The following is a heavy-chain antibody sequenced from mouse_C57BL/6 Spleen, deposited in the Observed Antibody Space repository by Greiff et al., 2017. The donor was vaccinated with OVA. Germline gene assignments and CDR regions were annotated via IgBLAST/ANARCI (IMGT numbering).Heavy chain of an antibody. CDR2: IYPSNGGT. J-gene: IGHJ1*01. Sequence: QVQLQQPGTELVKPGASVKLSCKASGYTFTSYWMHWVKQRPGQGLEWIGIIYPSNGGTNYNEKFKSKATLTVDKSSSTSYMQLSSLTSEDSAVYYSAGDGVYYYGSSPVCYFDVWGQGTTVTVSS. CDR1: GYTFTSYW. V-gene: IGHV1-53*01. D-gene: IGHD1-1*01. CDR3: AGDGVYYYGSSPVCYFDV.